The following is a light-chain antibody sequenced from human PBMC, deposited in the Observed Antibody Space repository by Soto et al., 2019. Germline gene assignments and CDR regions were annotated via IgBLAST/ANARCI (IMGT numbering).Light chain of an antibody. CDR2: GAS. Sequence: EIVLPQAPGTLSLSPGERATLSCRASQSVSSNSLAWYQQKFGQTPRLLIYGASSRATGIPDRFSGSGSGTDFILTISRLEPEDFAVYFCQQYGSSPLTFGGGTKV. CDR3: QQYGSSPLT. J-gene: IGKJ4*01. V-gene: IGKV3-20*01. CDR1: QSVSSNS.